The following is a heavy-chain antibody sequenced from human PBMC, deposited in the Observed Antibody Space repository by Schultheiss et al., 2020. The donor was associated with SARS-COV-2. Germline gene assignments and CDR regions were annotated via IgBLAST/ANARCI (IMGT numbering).Heavy chain of an antibody. V-gene: IGHV1-69*13. CDR3: ARDKRWRGSYYVHGMDV. Sequence: SVKVSCKASGGTFSSYAISWVRQAPGQGLEWMGGIIPIFGTANYAQKFQGRVTITADESTSTAYMELSSLRSEDTAVYYCARDKRWRGSYYVHGMDVWGQGTTVTVSS. D-gene: IGHD1-26*01. CDR1: GGTFSSYA. J-gene: IGHJ6*02. CDR2: IIPIFGTA.